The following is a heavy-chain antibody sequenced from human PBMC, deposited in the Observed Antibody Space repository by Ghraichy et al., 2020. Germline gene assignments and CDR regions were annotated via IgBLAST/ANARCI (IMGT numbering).Heavy chain of an antibody. J-gene: IGHJ4*02. D-gene: IGHD1-7*01. CDR1: GGAISSSAYS. CDR3: ARDLNYVGFDY. V-gene: IGHV4-30-2*01. CDR2: VYYDGST. Sequence: SETLSLTCAVSGGAISSSAYSWTWVRQPPEKGLEWIAYVYYDGSTYYNPSLKSRVTISLDNSKNQFSLELTSLTAADTAVYYCARDLNYVGFDYWGQGTLVTVSS.